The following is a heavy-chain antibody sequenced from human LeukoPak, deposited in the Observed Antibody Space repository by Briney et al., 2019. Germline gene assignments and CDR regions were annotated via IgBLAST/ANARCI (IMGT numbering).Heavy chain of an antibody. Sequence: TLSLNCTVSGGSISSGGYYWSWIRQPPGKGLEWIGYIYHSGSTYYNPSLKSRVTISVDRSKNQFSLKLSSLTAADTAVYYCARHSAHASTNDAFDIWGQGTMVTVSS. J-gene: IGHJ3*02. CDR3: ARHSAHASTNDAFDI. V-gene: IGHV4-30-2*01. D-gene: IGHD2-2*01. CDR2: IYHSGST. CDR1: GGSISSGGYY.